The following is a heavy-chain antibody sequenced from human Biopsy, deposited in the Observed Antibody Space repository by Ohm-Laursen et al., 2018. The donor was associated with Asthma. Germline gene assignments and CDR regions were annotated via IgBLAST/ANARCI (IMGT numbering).Heavy chain of an antibody. D-gene: IGHD6-13*01. J-gene: IGHJ6*02. CDR1: GGYMRSGNYY. CDR2: IYYSGTT. Sequence: PSETLSLTCGLSSGSGGYMRSGNYYWGWIRQPPGKGLEWIGSIYYSGTTYYNPSLESRVPVSADTPRNQFSLKLTSVTAADTAVYYCVRGSSSWHHGPFHYYYGLDVWGQGTTAAVSS. CDR3: VRGSSSWHHGPFHYYYGLDV. V-gene: IGHV4-39*01.